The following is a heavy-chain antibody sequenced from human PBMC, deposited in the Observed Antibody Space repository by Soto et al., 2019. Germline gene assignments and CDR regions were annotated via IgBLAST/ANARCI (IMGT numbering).Heavy chain of an antibody. CDR3: ARWLQSARFDS. CDR2: ISGGGHTI. CDR1: GFTFSSYI. D-gene: IGHD4-4*01. J-gene: IGHJ4*02. Sequence: EVQLVESGGGLVQPGGSLRLSCAASGFTFSSYIMTWVRQAPGKGLQWISYISGGGHTIYYADSVRGRFTISRDNAKNSLYLDMNSLRGEDTAVYYCARWLQSARFDSWGQGTLMTVSS. V-gene: IGHV3-48*01.